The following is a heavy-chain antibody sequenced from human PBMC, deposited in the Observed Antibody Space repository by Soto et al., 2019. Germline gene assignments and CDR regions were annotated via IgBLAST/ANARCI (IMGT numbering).Heavy chain of an antibody. V-gene: IGHV3-53*01. Sequence: EVQLVESGGGLIQPGGSLKLSCAASGFTVGNNYMSWVRQAPVKGLEWVSLIYSTGTTKYAASVKGRFTVSRDNAKNTLYLQMNSLRAEDTAVYYCAKDGRGSGSHYNSFGYWGQGTLVTVSS. CDR3: AKDGRGSGSHYNSFGY. D-gene: IGHD3-10*01. CDR2: IYSTGTT. CDR1: GFTVGNNY. J-gene: IGHJ4*02.